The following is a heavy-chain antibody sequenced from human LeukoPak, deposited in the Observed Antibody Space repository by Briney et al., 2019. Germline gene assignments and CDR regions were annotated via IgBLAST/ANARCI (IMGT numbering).Heavy chain of an antibody. CDR2: IGYDGSNK. Sequence: GGSLRLSCAASGFTFSDCGMHWVRQPPGKGLEWVAVIGYDGSNKYYAESVKGRFTISRDNSKNTLSLQMNSLRAEDTAAYYCARVASWGLRKYPNYYGIDVWGQGTTVTVSS. CDR1: GFTFSDCG. V-gene: IGHV3-33*01. D-gene: IGHD2-2*01. J-gene: IGHJ6*02. CDR3: ARVASWGLRKYPNYYGIDV.